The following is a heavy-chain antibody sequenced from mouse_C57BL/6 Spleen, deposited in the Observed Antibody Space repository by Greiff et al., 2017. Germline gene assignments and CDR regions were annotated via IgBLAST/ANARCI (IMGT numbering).Heavy chain of an antibody. D-gene: IGHD1-1*02. CDR2: INYDGSST. Sequence: VQLQESEGGLVQPGSSMKLSCTASGFTFSDYYMAWVRQVPEKGLEWVANINYDGSSTYYLDALKSRFIISRDNAKNILYLQMSSLKSEDTATYYCARAGGDGRGWYFDVWGTGTTVTVSS. V-gene: IGHV5-16*01. CDR1: GFTFSDYY. J-gene: IGHJ1*03. CDR3: ARAGGDGRGWYFDV.